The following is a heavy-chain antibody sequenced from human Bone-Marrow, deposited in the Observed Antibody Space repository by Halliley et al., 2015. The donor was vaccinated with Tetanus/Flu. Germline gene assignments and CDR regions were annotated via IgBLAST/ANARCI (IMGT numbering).Heavy chain of an antibody. V-gene: IGHV4-31*02. CDR3: ASLTSPSDY. J-gene: IGHJ4*02. Sequence: RGLGWIGYIYHSGRTYYNPSLRSRVTMSVDTAENRFSLELSSVTVADTAVYYCASLTSPSDYWGQGTLVTVSS. CDR2: IYHSGRT.